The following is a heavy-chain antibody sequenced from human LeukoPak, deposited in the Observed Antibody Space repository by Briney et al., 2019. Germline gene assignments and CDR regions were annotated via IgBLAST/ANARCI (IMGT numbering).Heavy chain of an antibody. CDR3: VRAFGGYDSQRFYYNMDV. CDR1: GFIFSNYY. J-gene: IGHJ6*03. CDR2: IHGSASYN. Sequence: GGSLRLSCAASGFIFSNYYLNWVRQAPGKGLEWVSCIHGSASYNYYADSVKGRFTVSRDSAKNSLYLEMSSLRVEDTAVYYCVRAFGGYDSQRFYYNMDVWGKGATVTVSS. V-gene: IGHV3-21*06. D-gene: IGHD5-12*01.